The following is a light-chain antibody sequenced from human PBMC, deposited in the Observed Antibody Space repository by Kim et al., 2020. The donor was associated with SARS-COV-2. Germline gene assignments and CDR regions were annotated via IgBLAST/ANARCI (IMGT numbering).Light chain of an antibody. J-gene: IGLJ2*01. CDR2: QDS. CDR3: QAWDSSTAV. Sequence: SVSPGQTASITCSGDKLGDKYACWYQQKPGQSPVLVINQDSKRPSGIPERFSGSNSGNTATLTISGTQAMEEADYYCQAWDSSTAVFGGGTQLTVL. CDR1: KLGDKY. V-gene: IGLV3-1*01.